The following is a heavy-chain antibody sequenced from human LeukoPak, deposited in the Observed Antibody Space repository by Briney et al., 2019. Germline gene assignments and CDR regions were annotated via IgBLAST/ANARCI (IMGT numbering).Heavy chain of an antibody. J-gene: IGHJ4*02. V-gene: IGHV3-23*01. D-gene: IGHD6-19*01. Sequence: GGSLRLSCAASGFPFSSYAMSWVRQAPGKGLEWVSAISGSGGSTYYADSVKGRFTISRDNSKNTLYLQMNSLRAEDTAVYYCAKVVAGPQYYFDYWGQGTLVTVSS. CDR1: GFPFSSYA. CDR3: AKVVAGPQYYFDY. CDR2: ISGSGGST.